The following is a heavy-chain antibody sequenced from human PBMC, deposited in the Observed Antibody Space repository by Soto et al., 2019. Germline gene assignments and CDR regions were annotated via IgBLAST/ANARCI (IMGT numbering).Heavy chain of an antibody. Sequence: QITLKESGPTLVKVTQTLTLTCTFSGFSLSTSGVGVAWSRQPPGKALEWLALIYWDDDNRYSPSLKSRLTITKDTSKNQVVLTITNMDPMDTATYYCTNTIIRRSTYYYGMDVRGQGTTVTVSS. CDR3: TNTIIRRSTYYYGMDV. V-gene: IGHV2-5*02. D-gene: IGHD3-10*01. J-gene: IGHJ6*02. CDR1: GFSLSTSGVG. CDR2: IYWDDDN.